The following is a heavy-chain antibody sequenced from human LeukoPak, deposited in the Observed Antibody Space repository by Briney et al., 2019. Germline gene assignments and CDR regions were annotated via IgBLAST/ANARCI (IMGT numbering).Heavy chain of an antibody. J-gene: IGHJ4*02. V-gene: IGHV3-30*04. Sequence: GGSLRLSCAASGFTFSLYAMNWVRQAPGKGLEWVAVISYDGSNKYYADSVKGRFTISRDNSKNTLYLQMNSLRAEDTAVYYCARSYSGYDSDYFDYWGQGTLVTVSS. CDR2: ISYDGSNK. CDR3: ARSYSGYDSDYFDY. CDR1: GFTFSLYA. D-gene: IGHD5-12*01.